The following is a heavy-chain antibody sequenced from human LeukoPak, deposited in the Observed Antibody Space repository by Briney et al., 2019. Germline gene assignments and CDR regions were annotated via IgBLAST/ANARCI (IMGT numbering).Heavy chain of an antibody. D-gene: IGHD2-21*02. CDR2: INPSGGST. CDR1: GYTFTSYY. J-gene: IGHJ1*01. CDR3: ARDLNCGGDCYPEYFQH. Sequence: ASVKVSCKASGYTFTSYYMHWVRQAPGQGLEWMGIINPSGGSTSYAQKFQGRVTITADESTSTAYMELSSLRSEDTAVYYCARDLNCGGDCYPEYFQHWGQGTLVTVSS. V-gene: IGHV1-46*01.